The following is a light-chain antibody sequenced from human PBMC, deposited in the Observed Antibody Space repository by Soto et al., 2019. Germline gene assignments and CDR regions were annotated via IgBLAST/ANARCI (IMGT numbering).Light chain of an antibody. Sequence: EIVRPQSPGTLSVSPGDRVTLSCRASQSVDINLAWYQQRAGQAPRLLVYGASTKATDMPGRFSGRGSGTEFTLTISSLEPEDSAVDYCQQRSDWHTFGQGTKVDIK. V-gene: IGKV3-15*01. CDR3: QQRSDWHT. CDR1: QSVDIN. J-gene: IGKJ2*01. CDR2: GAS.